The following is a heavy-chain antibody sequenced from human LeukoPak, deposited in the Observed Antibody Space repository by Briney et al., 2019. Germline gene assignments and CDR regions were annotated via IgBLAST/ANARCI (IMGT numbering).Heavy chain of an antibody. Sequence: ASVKVSCKASGYTFSDYYMHWVRQAPGQGLEWMGWINPNSGGTNSPQKFQGRVTMTRDTSISTAYMELSRLTSDDTAVYYCARAPLGLLFDYWGQGSLVTVSS. J-gene: IGHJ4*02. CDR1: GYTFSDYY. CDR2: INPNSGGT. CDR3: ARAPLGLLFDY. V-gene: IGHV1-2*02.